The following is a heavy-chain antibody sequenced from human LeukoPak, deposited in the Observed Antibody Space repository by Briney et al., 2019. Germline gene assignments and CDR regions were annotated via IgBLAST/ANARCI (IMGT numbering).Heavy chain of an antibody. CDR2: ISGSSSTI. D-gene: IGHD6-19*01. Sequence: PGGSLRLSCAASGFTFSSYSMNWVRQAPGKGLEWGSYISGSSSTIYYADSVKGRFTISRDNAKNSLYLQMNSLRAEDTAVYYCARVSGYSSGWYEGPYFDYWGQGTLVTVSS. J-gene: IGHJ4*02. CDR1: GFTFSSYS. V-gene: IGHV3-48*04. CDR3: ARVSGYSSGWYEGPYFDY.